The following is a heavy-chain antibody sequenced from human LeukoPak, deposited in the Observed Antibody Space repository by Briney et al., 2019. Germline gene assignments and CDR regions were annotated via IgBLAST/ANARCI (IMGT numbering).Heavy chain of an antibody. Sequence: GGSLRLSCAASGFTFNTYWMIWVRQAPGKGLEWVANIDQGGSAKYYVDSLKGRFTISRDNAKNSLYLQMNSLRAEDTAVYYCVRDKGGRSGAIYYDAFDVWGQGTMVTVSS. D-gene: IGHD1-26*01. CDR1: GFTFNTYW. CDR3: VRDKGGRSGAIYYDAFDV. CDR2: IDQGGSAK. J-gene: IGHJ3*01. V-gene: IGHV3-7*01.